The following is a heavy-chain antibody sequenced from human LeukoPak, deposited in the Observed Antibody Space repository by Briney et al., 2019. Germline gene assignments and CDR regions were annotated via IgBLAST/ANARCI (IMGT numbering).Heavy chain of an antibody. CDR3: ARVGTLIRGVIDS. Sequence: SETLSLTCTVSGGSISGWYWSWIRQPPGKGLEWIGYIYGSGNTNYNPSLKSRVTMSIDTSKNQFSLKLTSVTAADTAVYYCARVGTLIRGVIDSWGQGSLVTVSS. D-gene: IGHD3-10*01. V-gene: IGHV4-59*01. J-gene: IGHJ4*02. CDR2: IYGSGNT. CDR1: GGSISGWY.